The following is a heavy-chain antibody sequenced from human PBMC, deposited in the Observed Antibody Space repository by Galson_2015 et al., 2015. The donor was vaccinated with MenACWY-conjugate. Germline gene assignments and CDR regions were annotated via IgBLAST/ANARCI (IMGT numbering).Heavy chain of an antibody. CDR2: ISGSGGST. Sequence: SLRLSCAASGFTFSSYAMSWVRQAPGKGLEWVSAISGSGGSTYYADSVKGRFTISRDNSKNTLYLQMNSLRAEDTAVYYCAKRQLGWNDLVYYYGMDVWGQGTTVTVSS. J-gene: IGHJ6*02. CDR1: GFTFSSYA. CDR3: AKRQLGWNDLVYYYGMDV. D-gene: IGHD1-1*01. V-gene: IGHV3-23*01.